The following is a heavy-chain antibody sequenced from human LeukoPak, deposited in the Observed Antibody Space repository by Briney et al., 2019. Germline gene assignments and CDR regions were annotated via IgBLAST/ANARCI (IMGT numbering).Heavy chain of an antibody. CDR2: IFYSGYT. CDR3: ARYDSSGFYQYYFEY. CDR1: GGSISSYY. D-gene: IGHD3-22*01. J-gene: IGHJ4*02. Sequence: SETLSLTCTVSGGSISSYYWGWIRQPPGKGLEWIGNIFYSGYTKYNPSLKSGVTISVDKSKKKFSLKLSSVTAADTAVYYCARYDSSGFYQYYFEYWGQGILVTVSS. V-gene: IGHV4-59*01.